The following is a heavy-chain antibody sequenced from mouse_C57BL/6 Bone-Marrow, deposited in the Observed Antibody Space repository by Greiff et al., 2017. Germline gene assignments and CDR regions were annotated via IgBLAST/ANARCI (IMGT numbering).Heavy chain of an antibody. D-gene: IGHD2-12*01. Sequence: EVQLQQSGPVLVKPGASVKMSCKASGYTFTDYYMNWVKQSHGKSLEWIGVINPYNGGTSYNQKFKGKATLTVDKSSSTAYMELNSLTSEDSAVYYCARYELLHYYYAMDYWGQGTSVTVSS. V-gene: IGHV1-19*01. CDR3: ARYELLHYYYAMDY. CDR2: INPYNGGT. J-gene: IGHJ4*01. CDR1: GYTFTDYY.